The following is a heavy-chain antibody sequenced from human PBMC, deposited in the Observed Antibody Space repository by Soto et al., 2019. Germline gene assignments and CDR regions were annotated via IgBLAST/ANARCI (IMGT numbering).Heavy chain of an antibody. V-gene: IGHV3-15*07. J-gene: IGHJ4*02. CDR3: NSYPDFWGGHTPL. CDR1: GFSITNTG. CDR2: VKSKADGGTA. Sequence: GGSLRLSCAASGFSITNTGMHWVRQAPGKGLEWVGRVKSKADGGTADYAAPVKGRFTVSRDDSKNTQYLQMNSLKMEDTAVYYCNSYPDFWGGHTPLWGRGTLVTVSS. D-gene: IGHD3-3*01.